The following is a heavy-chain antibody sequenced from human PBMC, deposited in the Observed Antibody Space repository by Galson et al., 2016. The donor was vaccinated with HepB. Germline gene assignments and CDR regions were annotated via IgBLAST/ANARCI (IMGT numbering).Heavy chain of an antibody. J-gene: IGHJ2*01. CDR2: IYSSGNT. CDR3: ASGFPYMYFDL. V-gene: IGHV3-53*01. CDR1: GFAVMTNY. Sequence: SLRLSCAASGFAVMTNYMTWARQASGKGLEWVSVIYSSGNTYYGESVKGRFTISRDEAENAVYLQMNSLKVEDTAVYYCASGFPYMYFDLWGRGTLVTVSS. D-gene: IGHD3-10*01.